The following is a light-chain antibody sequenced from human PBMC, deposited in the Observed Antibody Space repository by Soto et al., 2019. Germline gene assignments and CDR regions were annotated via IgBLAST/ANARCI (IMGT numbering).Light chain of an antibody. CDR1: QGLXSW. Sequence: IQVTQCPSTLSASVGDRVTITCRASQGLXSWFGWYQQKPGKAPKLLXYTASSLERGVPSRFSGSGSGTEFTLTISSLQPDDFATYYCQQYNSDSRTFGQGTKVDIK. CDR2: TAS. J-gene: IGKJ1*01. V-gene: IGKV1-5*01. CDR3: QQYNSDSRT.